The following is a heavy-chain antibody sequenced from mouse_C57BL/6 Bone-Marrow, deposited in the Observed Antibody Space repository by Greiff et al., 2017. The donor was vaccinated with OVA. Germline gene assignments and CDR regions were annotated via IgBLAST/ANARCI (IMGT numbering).Heavy chain of an antibody. Sequence: QVHVKQPGAELVRPGSSVKLSCKASGYTFTSYWMDWVKQRPGQGLEWIGNIYPSDSETHYNQKFKDKATLTVDKSSSTAYMQLSSLTSEDSAVYYCARPVTNYAMDYWGQGTSVTVSS. CDR2: IYPSDSET. CDR3: ARPVTNYAMDY. D-gene: IGHD2-13*01. V-gene: IGHV1-61*01. J-gene: IGHJ4*01. CDR1: GYTFTSYW.